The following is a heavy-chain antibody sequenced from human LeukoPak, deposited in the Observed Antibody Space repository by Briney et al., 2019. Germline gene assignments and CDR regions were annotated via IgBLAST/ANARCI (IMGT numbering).Heavy chain of an antibody. J-gene: IGHJ4*02. CDR1: GFTFSTHG. D-gene: IGHD3-22*01. V-gene: IGHV3-30*19. CDR2: ISYDGSNK. Sequence: PGGSLRLSCAASGFTFSTHGMHWVRQAPGKGLEWVAVISYDGSNKYYADSVKGRFTISRDNSKNTLYLQMNSLRAEDTAVYYCAKVYYYDSEGLDYWGQGTLVTVSS. CDR3: AKVYYYDSEGLDY.